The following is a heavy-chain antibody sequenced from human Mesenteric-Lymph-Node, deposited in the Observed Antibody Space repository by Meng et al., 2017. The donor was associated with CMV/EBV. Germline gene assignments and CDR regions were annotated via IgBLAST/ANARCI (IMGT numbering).Heavy chain of an antibody. D-gene: IGHD6-13*01. CDR1: GFTFTNFA. CDR3: ARAFIAAAVPVGY. CDR2: ISYDGSNK. Sequence: LSLTCAASGFTFTNFAMHWVRQAPGKGLEWVAVISYDGSNKYYADSVKGRFTISRDNSKNTVDLQMNSLRAEDTAVYYCARAFIAAAVPVGYWGQGTLVTVSS. J-gene: IGHJ4*02. V-gene: IGHV3-30-3*01.